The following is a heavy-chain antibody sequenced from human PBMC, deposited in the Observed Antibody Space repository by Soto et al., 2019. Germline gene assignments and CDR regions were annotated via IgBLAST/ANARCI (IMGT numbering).Heavy chain of an antibody. J-gene: IGHJ1*01. CDR2: IYWDDGK. D-gene: IGHD3-10*01. CDR3: AHLVLLWFGELSAEYFQH. Sequence: QITLKESGRTRVKPTQTLTLTCTFSGFSLSTSGVGVGWIRQPPGKALEWLALIYWDDGKRYSPSLKSRLTITKDTSKNQVVLTMTNVDPVDTATYYCAHLVLLWFGELSAEYFQHWGQGTLVNVSS. V-gene: IGHV2-5*02. CDR1: GFSLSTSGVG.